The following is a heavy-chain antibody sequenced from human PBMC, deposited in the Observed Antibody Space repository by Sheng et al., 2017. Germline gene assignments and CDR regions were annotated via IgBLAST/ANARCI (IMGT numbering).Heavy chain of an antibody. CDR3: TREEYYYDSSGYVHYYGMDV. CDR1: GFTFGDYA. Sequence: EVQLVESGGGLVQPGRSLRLSCTASGFTFGDYAMSWVRQAPGKGLEWVGFIRSKAYGGTTEYAASVKGRFTISRDDSKSIAYLQMNSLKTEDTAVYYCTREEYYYDSSGYVHYYGMDVWDQGP. J-gene: IGHJ6*02. D-gene: IGHD3-22*01. V-gene: IGHV3-49*04. CDR2: IRSKAYGGTT.